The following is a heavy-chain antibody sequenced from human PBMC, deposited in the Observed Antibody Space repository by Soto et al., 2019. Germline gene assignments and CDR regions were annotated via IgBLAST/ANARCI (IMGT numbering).Heavy chain of an antibody. CDR2: ISSDGTTT. D-gene: IGHD2-8*01. CDR1: GITFRKYW. V-gene: IGHV3-74*01. J-gene: IGHJ4*02. Sequence: EVQLVESGGGLVQTGKALRLSCAASGITFRKYWMHWVRQAPGKGPVWVSYISSDGTTTDYADSVKGRFTISRDNAKKTLYLQIDSLRVEDTAVYYCAIQDCTNDVCLEAAVTVGGALEYWGQGAQVTVSS. CDR3: AIQDCTNDVCLEAAVTVGGALEY.